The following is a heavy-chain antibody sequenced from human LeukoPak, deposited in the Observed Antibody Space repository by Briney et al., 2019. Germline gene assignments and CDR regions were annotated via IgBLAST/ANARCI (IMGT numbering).Heavy chain of an antibody. CDR1: GGSISSSSYY. CDR3: ARGTGSSSWLRYFQH. J-gene: IGHJ1*01. Sequence: SETLSLTCTVSGGSISSSSYYWGWIRQPPGKGLEWIGSIYYSGSTNYNPSLKSRVTISVDTSKNQFSLKLSSVTAADTAVYYCARGTGSSSWLRYFQHWGQGTLVTVSS. CDR2: IYYSGST. D-gene: IGHD6-13*01. V-gene: IGHV4-39*07.